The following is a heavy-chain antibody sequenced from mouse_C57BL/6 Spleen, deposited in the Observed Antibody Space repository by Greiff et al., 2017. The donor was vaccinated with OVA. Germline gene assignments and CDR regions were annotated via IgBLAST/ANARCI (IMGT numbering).Heavy chain of an antibody. J-gene: IGHJ4*01. CDR2: ISSGGSYT. Sequence: EVNVVESGGDLVKPGGSLKLSCAASGFTFSSYGMSWVRQTPDKRLEWVATISSGGSYTYYPDSVKGRFTISRDNAKNTLYLQMSSLKSEDTAMYYCASSGWLLRDYAMDYWGQGTSVTVSS. CDR1: GFTFSSYG. D-gene: IGHD2-3*01. V-gene: IGHV5-6*01. CDR3: ASSGWLLRDYAMDY.